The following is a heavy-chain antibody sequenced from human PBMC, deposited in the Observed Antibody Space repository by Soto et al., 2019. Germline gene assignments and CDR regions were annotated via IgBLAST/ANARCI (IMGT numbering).Heavy chain of an antibody. CDR2: IRSKAYGGTT. Sequence: GGSLRLSCTASGFTFGDYAMSWFRQAPGKWLEWVGFIRSKAYGGTTEYAASVKGRFTISRDDSKSIAYLQMNSLKTEDTAVYYCTRVWNSSSWYFYYYYGMDVWGQGXTVTVYS. CDR1: GFTFGDYA. D-gene: IGHD6-13*01. J-gene: IGHJ6*02. V-gene: IGHV3-49*03. CDR3: TRVWNSSSWYFYYYYGMDV.